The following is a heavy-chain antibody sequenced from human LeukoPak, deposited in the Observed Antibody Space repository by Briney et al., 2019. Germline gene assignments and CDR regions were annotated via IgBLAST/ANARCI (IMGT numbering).Heavy chain of an antibody. Sequence: SETLSLTCAVYGGSLSGYYWSWIRQPPGKGLEWIGEINHSGSTNYNPSLKSRVTISVDTSKNQFSLKLSSVTAADTAVYYCARLATMVRGVQNWGQGTLVTVSS. CDR3: ARLATMVRGVQN. D-gene: IGHD3-10*01. J-gene: IGHJ4*02. CDR1: GGSLSGYY. CDR2: INHSGST. V-gene: IGHV4-34*01.